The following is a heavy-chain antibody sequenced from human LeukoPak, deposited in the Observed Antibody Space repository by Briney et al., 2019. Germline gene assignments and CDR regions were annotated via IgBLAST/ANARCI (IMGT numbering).Heavy chain of an antibody. CDR3: AHGSGWYAY. CDR1: GFTFSSLS. Sequence: GGSLRLSCAASGFTFSSLSMKWVRQAPGKGLEWVSFTSSSSSTKYYADSVKGRFTISRDNAKNSLYLQMNSLRDEDTAVYFWAHGSGWYAYWGQGTLVTVSS. D-gene: IGHD6-19*01. J-gene: IGHJ4*02. V-gene: IGHV3-48*02. CDR2: TSSSSSTK.